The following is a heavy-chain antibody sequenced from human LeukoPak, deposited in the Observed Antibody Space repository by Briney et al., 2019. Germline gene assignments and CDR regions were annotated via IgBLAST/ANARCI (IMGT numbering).Heavy chain of an antibody. V-gene: IGHV3-9*01. J-gene: IGHJ4*02. Sequence: GGSLRLSCAASGFTFDDYAMHWVRQAPGKGLEWVSGISWNSGSIGYADSVKGRFTISRDNAKNSLYLQMNSLRAEDTAVYYCARILINPVDYWGQGTLVTVSS. CDR3: ARILINPVDY. CDR2: ISWNSGSI. CDR1: GFTFDDYA. D-gene: IGHD3-10*01.